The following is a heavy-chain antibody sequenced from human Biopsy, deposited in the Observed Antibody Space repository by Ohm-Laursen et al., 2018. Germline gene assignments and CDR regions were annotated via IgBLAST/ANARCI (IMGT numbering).Heavy chain of an antibody. CDR2: ISPSSGGT. J-gene: IGHJ4*02. CDR3: ARNTGWYGDLYYFDY. Sequence: SVKVSCKASGYTFTDYFLHWVRQAPGQGPEWMGWISPSSGGTNYAQKFQGRVTMTRDTSKSTVYMELSSLRSADTAVYFCARNTGWYGDLYYFDYWGQGTLVTVSS. V-gene: IGHV1-2*02. CDR1: GYTFTDYF. D-gene: IGHD6-19*01.